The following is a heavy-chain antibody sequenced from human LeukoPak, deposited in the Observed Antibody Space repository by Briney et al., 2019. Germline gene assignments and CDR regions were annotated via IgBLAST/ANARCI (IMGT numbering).Heavy chain of an antibody. CDR2: IIPIFGTA. D-gene: IGHD4-23*01. CDR3: ARASPYGGNPRYYFDY. J-gene: IGHJ4*02. CDR1: GGTFSSYA. Sequence: GASVTVSCKASGGTFSSYAISWVRQAPGQGLEWMGGIIPIFGTANYAQKFQGRVTITADESTSTAYMELSSLRSEDTAVYYCARASPYGGNPRYYFDYWGQGTLVTVSS. V-gene: IGHV1-69*13.